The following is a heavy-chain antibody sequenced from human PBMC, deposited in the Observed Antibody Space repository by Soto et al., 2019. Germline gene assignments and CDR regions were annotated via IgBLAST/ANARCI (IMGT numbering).Heavy chain of an antibody. CDR1: GGSISSGGYY. D-gene: IGHD6-19*01. J-gene: IGHJ5*02. CDR3: ARGASIAVAGGWFDP. V-gene: IGHV4-31*03. Sequence: QVQLQESGPGLVKPSQTLSLTCTVSGGSISSGGYYWSWIRQHPGKGLEWIGYIYYSGSTYYNPSLKSRVTISVDTSKNQFSLKLSSVTAADTAVYYCARGASIAVAGGWFDPWGQGTLVTVSS. CDR2: IYYSGST.